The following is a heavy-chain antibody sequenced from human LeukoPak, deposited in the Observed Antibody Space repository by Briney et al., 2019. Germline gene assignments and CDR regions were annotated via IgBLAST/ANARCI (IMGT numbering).Heavy chain of an antibody. CDR2: ISYDGSND. CDR1: GFTFSSYG. Sequence: GRSLRLSCAASGFTFSSYGIHWVRQAPEKGLEWVAGISYDGSNDYYGDSVKGRFTISRDNSKNTLYLQMNSLRVEDTAVYYCAKTGSRWEFDNWGQGTLVTVSS. D-gene: IGHD6-13*01. V-gene: IGHV3-33*03. CDR3: AKTGSRWEFDN. J-gene: IGHJ4*02.